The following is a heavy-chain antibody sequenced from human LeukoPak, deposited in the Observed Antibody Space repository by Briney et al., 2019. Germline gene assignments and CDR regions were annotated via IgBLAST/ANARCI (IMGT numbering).Heavy chain of an antibody. Sequence: SETLSLTCTVSGGSIGSHYWSWIRQPPGSGLEWISYVYYSGTTNYNPSLKSRVTISVDTSKNQFSLKLSSVTAADTAVYYCARDYYDSRGEAFDIWGLGTMVTVSS. V-gene: IGHV4-59*11. CDR1: GGSIGSHY. J-gene: IGHJ3*02. CDR3: ARDYYDSRGEAFDI. D-gene: IGHD3-22*01. CDR2: VYYSGTT.